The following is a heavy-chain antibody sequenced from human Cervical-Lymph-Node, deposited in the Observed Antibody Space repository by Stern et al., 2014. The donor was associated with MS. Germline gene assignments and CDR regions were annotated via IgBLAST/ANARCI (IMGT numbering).Heavy chain of an antibody. CDR3: ARSNHYSSSPSHYYGIDV. V-gene: IGHV4-31*01. J-gene: IGHJ6*02. Sequence: QLQLQESGPGLVKASQTLSLTCTVSGGSVSAGYYWSWIRQRPGKGLEWIGYIYYSGTTYYNPSLKGLATISIDTSQKQFSLKVSAATAADTAVYYCARSNHYSSSPSHYYGIDVWGQGTTVTVS. CDR2: IYYSGTT. CDR1: GGSVSAGYY. D-gene: IGHD6-13*01.